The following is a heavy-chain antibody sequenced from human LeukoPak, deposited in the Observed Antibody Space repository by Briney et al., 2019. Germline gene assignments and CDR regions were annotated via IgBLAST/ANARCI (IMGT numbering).Heavy chain of an antibody. CDR3: AKRVVIKSTDYFYYYIHV. D-gene: IGHD3-3*01. J-gene: IGHJ6*03. CDR2: IRYDGINK. CDR1: GFSFSDYG. Sequence: SGGSLRLSCEASGFSFSDYGMHWVRQAPGKGLEWVSFIRYDGINKYYADSVKGRLTVSRDNSQRTLYLQMNSLRVEDTAVYYCAKRVVIKSTDYFYYYIHVWGKGTTVTVSS. V-gene: IGHV3-30*02.